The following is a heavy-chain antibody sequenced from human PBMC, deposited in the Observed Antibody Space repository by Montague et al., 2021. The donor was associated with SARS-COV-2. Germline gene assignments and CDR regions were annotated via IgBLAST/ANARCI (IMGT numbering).Heavy chain of an antibody. V-gene: IGHV4-59*11. CDR3: ARATSVAGAVSWFDP. D-gene: IGHD6-6*01. CDR1: GGSISSHF. J-gene: IGHJ5*02. Sequence: SETLSLTCTVSGGSISSHFWSFIRQPPVKGLEWIGYINSNGGTNDNPSLRSRLTMSVDTSKNQFSLQLRSMTPADKAVYFCARATSVAGAVSWFDPWGQGILVTVSS. CDR2: INSNGGT.